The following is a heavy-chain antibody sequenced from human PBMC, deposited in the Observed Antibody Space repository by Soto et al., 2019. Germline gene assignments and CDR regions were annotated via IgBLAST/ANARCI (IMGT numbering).Heavy chain of an antibody. D-gene: IGHD1-7*01. CDR1: GFTFSSYA. J-gene: IGHJ4*02. Sequence: PGGSLRLSCAASGFTFSSYAMHWVRQAPGKGLEWVAVISYDGSNKYYADSVKGRFTISGDNSKNTLYLQMNSLRAEDTAVYYCARAQSELELPQEFDYWGQGTLVTVSS. CDR2: ISYDGSNK. V-gene: IGHV3-30-3*01. CDR3: ARAQSELELPQEFDY.